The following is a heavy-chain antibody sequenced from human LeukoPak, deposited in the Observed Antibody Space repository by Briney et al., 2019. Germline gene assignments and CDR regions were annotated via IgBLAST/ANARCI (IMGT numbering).Heavy chain of an antibody. CDR3: TRDLDLGSGSYGH. CDR2: IDEFGRAT. Sequence: GGSLRLSCAASGFSLSENRMHWVRQAPGQGLVWVSRIDEFGRATFYADSVKGRFTISRDDATNTVYLQMNSLRADDTAIYFRTRDLDLGSGSYGHWRQGTLVTGSP. D-gene: IGHD3-10*01. J-gene: IGHJ1*01. V-gene: IGHV3-74*01. CDR1: GFSLSENR.